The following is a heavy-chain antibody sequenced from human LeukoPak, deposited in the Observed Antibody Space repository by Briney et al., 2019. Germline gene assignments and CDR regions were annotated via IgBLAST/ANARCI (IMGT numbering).Heavy chain of an antibody. J-gene: IGHJ6*03. CDR3: ARDPYSGTYGDTYYYYMDV. V-gene: IGHV3-30*03. CDR1: GFTFSSYS. Sequence: GGSLRLSCAASGFTFSSYSMNWVRQAPGKGLEWVAVISYDGSNKYYADSVKGRFTISRDNSKNTLYLQMNSLRAEDTAVYYCARDPYSGTYGDTYYYYMDVWGKGTTATISS. CDR2: ISYDGSNK. D-gene: IGHD1-26*01.